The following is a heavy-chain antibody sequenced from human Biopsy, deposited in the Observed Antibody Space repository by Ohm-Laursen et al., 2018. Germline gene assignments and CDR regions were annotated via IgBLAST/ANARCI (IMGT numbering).Heavy chain of an antibody. V-gene: IGHV4-31*01. CDR3: ARGDYFDSNGYFWFDP. Sequence: SDTLSLTCTVSGGSISSGGSYWSWLRQRPGKGLEWIGYIFNSANTYHNPSLKNLITISGDTSKNQFSLKLNSVTAADTAVYYCARGDYFDSNGYFWFDPWGQGTLVTVSS. D-gene: IGHD3-22*01. CDR2: IFNSANT. J-gene: IGHJ5*02. CDR1: GGSISSGGSY.